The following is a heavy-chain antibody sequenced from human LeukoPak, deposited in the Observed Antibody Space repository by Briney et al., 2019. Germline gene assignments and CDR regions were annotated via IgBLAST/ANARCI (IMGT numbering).Heavy chain of an antibody. V-gene: IGHV3-30*18. Sequence: GRSLRLSCAASGFTFSSYGMHWVRQAPGKGLEWVAVISYDGSNKYYADSVKGRFTISRDKSKNTLYLQMNSLRAEDTAVYYCAKDSYYYDSSGYFDYWGQGTLVTVSS. J-gene: IGHJ4*02. D-gene: IGHD3-22*01. CDR3: AKDSYYYDSSGYFDY. CDR2: ISYDGSNK. CDR1: GFTFSSYG.